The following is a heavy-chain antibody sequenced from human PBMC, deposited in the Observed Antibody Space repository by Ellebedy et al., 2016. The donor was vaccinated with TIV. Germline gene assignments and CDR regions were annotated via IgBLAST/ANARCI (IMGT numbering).Heavy chain of an antibody. CDR2: ISSGGSHI. J-gene: IGHJ3*01. CDR1: GFTFSSYY. CDR3: AREWSAFDL. V-gene: IGHV3-74*01. Sequence: GESLKISCAASGFTFSSYYMHWVRQAPGKGMVWVSHISSGGSHINYADSVKGRFTISRDNAKNTLYLQMNSLRAEDTAVYYCAREWSAFDLWGQGTMVTVSS. D-gene: IGHD3-3*01.